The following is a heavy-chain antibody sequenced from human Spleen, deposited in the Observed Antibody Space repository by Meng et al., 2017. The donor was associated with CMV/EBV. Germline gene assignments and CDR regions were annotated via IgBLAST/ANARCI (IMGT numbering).Heavy chain of an antibody. CDR2: LDPTDGST. J-gene: IGHJ5*02. D-gene: IGHD3-16*01. V-gene: IGHV1-46*02. Sequence: QVLLVQSGAEVKKPGASVRISCKASGYIFNNFYIYWVRQAPGQGLEWMGKLDPTDGSTTYAQKFQGRVTLTSDTFASAVYMEMTNLRSDDTAVYYCARGFAFYTWFDLWGQGTLVTVSS. CDR3: ARGFAFYTWFDL. CDR1: GYIFNNFY.